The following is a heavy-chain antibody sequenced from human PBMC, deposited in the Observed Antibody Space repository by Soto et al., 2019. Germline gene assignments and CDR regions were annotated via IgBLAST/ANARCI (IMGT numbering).Heavy chain of an antibody. Sequence: VASVKVSCKASGYTFTGYGISWVRQAPGQGLEWVGWISAHNGDTRYAQNLQGRITMTTDTFTNTAYMELTSLTSDDTAVYYCARDWSRYYDSSGLMWFYWGQGTLVTVSS. D-gene: IGHD3-22*01. J-gene: IGHJ4*02. CDR1: GYTFTGYG. CDR3: ARDWSRYYDSSGLMWFY. CDR2: ISAHNGDT. V-gene: IGHV1-18*01.